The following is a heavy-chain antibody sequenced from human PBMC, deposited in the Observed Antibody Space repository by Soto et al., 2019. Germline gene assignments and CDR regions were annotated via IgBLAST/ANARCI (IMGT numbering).Heavy chain of an antibody. J-gene: IGHJ4*02. D-gene: IGHD5-18*01. CDR3: ARDTGDTAIAGPKFDY. Sequence: GASVKVSCKASGYTFTGYYMHWVRQAPGQGLEWMGWINPNSGGTNYAQKFQGWVTMTRDTSISTAYMELSRLRSDDTAVYYCARDTGDTAIAGPKFDYWGQGTLVTVSS. CDR1: GYTFTGYY. CDR2: INPNSGGT. V-gene: IGHV1-2*04.